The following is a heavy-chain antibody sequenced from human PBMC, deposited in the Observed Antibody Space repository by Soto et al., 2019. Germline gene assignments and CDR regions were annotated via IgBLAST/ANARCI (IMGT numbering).Heavy chain of an antibody. CDR1: GYTFTSYY. J-gene: IGHJ5*02. CDR3: ARDREELIDVATAELLLRNNWFDP. CDR2: INPSGGST. V-gene: IGHV1-46*01. D-gene: IGHD5-12*01. Sequence: ASVKVSCKASGYTFTSYYMHWVRQAPGQGLEWMGIINPSGGSTSYAQKFQGRVTMTRDTSTSTVYMELRSLRSDDTAVYYCARDREELIDVATAELLLRNNWFDPWGQGTLVTVSS.